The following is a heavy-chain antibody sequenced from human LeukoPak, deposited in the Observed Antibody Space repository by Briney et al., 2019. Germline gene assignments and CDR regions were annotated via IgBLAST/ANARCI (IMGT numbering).Heavy chain of an antibody. CDR2: IHYTGGT. CDR3: ARGNILSGYCFDF. D-gene: IGHD3-9*01. Sequence: SEPLSLTCAVYGDSISGYYWSWLRQPPRKGLEWVGEIHYTGGTSYNPSLKSRATISIDTSRNQLSLKLSSVTAADSAVYYCARGNILSGYCFDFWGQGALVTVSS. V-gene: IGHV4-34*01. CDR1: GDSISGYY. J-gene: IGHJ4*02.